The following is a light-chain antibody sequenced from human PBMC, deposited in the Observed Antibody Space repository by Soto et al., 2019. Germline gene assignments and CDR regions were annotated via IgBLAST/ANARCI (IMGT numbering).Light chain of an antibody. CDR3: QQYGTSPFT. CDR2: GAS. J-gene: IGKJ3*01. CDR1: QSVSSSY. Sequence: EIVLTQSPGTQSLSPGERATLSCRASQSVSSSYLAWYQQKPGQAPRLLIYGASSRATGIPDRFSGGGSGTDFTLTISRLEPEDFAVYYCQQYGTSPFTFGPGTKVDIK. V-gene: IGKV3-20*01.